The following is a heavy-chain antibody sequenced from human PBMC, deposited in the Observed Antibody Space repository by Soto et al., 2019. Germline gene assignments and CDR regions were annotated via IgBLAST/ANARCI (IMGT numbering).Heavy chain of an antibody. J-gene: IGHJ3*02. CDR2: IYYSGST. CDR3: ARDRGHKYYYDSSGSHGAFDI. Sequence: TSETLSLTCTVSGGSISSGGYYWSWIRQHPGKGLEWIGYIYYSGSTYYNPSLKSRVTISVDTSKNQFSLKLSSVTAADTAVYYCARDRGHKYYYDSSGSHGAFDIWGQGTMVTVSS. V-gene: IGHV4-31*03. D-gene: IGHD3-22*01. CDR1: GGSISSGGYY.